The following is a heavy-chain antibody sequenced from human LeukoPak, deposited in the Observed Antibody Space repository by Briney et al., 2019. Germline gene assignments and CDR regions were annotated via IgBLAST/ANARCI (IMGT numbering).Heavy chain of an antibody. CDR2: ISSSGSPI. CDR3: ARAPPYYYDSRGYHYERGNYYYGMVV. Sequence: GGSLRLSCAASGFTFSDYSFNWVRQAPGKGLEWVSYISSSGSPIYYADSLKGRCTISRDNSQNTLYLQIHGLRAADTAVYYCARAPPYYYDSRGYHYERGNYYYGMVVWGQGTTVIVSS. J-gene: IGHJ6*01. D-gene: IGHD3-22*01. CDR1: GFTFSDYS. V-gene: IGHV3-48*04.